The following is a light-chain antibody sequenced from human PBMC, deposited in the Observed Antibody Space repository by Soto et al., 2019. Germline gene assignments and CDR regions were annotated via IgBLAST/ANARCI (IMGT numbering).Light chain of an antibody. CDR3: ASWDDRLGAVI. CDR1: SSNIGGTNY. V-gene: IGLV1-47*02. J-gene: IGLJ2*01. CDR2: SNT. Sequence: QSVLTQPPSASGTPGQRVFISCSGSSSNIGGTNYAYWYQQLPGAAPKLLMHSNTLRPSGVPERISGSKSGTSASLAISGIRSEDEAVYYCASWDDRLGAVIFGGGTTLPVL.